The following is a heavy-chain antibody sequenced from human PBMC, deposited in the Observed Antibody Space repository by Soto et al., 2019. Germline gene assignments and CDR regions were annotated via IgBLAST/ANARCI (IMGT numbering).Heavy chain of an antibody. V-gene: IGHV3-30*18. Sequence: QVQLVESGGGVVQPGRSLRLSCAASGFSFSSYGMHWVRQAPGKGLEWVAVISYDGSNKYYADSVKGRFTISRDNSKNPRYPQMNSLRAEDTAVYYCAKEKGSGGFDFDYWGEGTLVTVSS. J-gene: IGHJ4*02. CDR3: AKEKGSGGFDFDY. CDR2: ISYDGSNK. D-gene: IGHD6-19*01. CDR1: GFSFSSYG.